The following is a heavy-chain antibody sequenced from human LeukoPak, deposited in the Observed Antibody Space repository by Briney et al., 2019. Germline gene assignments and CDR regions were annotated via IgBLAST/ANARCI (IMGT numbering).Heavy chain of an antibody. J-gene: IGHJ4*02. CDR3: ARVATMVGEPYYFDY. CDR2: IYSGGST. Sequence: GGSLRLSCAASGFTVSSNYMSWVRQAPGKGLEWVSVIYSGGSTYYADSVKGRFTISRHNSKNTLYLQMNSLRAEDTAVYYCARVATMVGEPYYFDYWAREPWSPSPQ. V-gene: IGHV3-53*04. D-gene: IGHD3-10*02. CDR1: GFTVSSNY.